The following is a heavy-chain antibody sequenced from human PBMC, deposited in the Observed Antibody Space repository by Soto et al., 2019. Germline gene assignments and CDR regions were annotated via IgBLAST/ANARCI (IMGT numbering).Heavy chain of an antibody. V-gene: IGHV3-7*01. CDR3: ARDRMVRGVLTLIPDAFDI. J-gene: IGHJ3*02. CDR2: IKQDGSEK. CDR1: GFTFSSYW. D-gene: IGHD3-10*01. Sequence: GGSLRLSCAASGFTFSSYWMSWVRQAPGKGLEWVANIKQDGSEKYYVDSVKGRFTISRDNAKNSLYLQMNSLRAEDTAVYYCARDRMVRGVLTLIPDAFDIWGQGTMVTVSS.